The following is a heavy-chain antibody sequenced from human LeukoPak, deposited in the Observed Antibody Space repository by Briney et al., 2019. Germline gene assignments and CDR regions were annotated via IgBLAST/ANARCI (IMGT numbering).Heavy chain of an antibody. Sequence: PGGSLRLSCAASGFTLSRYAMSWVRQAPGKGREWGSAISGSGGSTYYADSVKGRFTISRDNSKNTLYLQMNSLRAEDTAVYYCAKDPCWLVAHYFDYWGQGTLVTVSS. V-gene: IGHV3-23*01. CDR1: GFTLSRYA. CDR3: AKDPCWLVAHYFDY. D-gene: IGHD6-19*01. CDR2: ISGSGGST. J-gene: IGHJ4*02.